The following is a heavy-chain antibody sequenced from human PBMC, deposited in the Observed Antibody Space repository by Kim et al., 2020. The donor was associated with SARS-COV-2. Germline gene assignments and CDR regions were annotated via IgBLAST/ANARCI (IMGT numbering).Heavy chain of an antibody. D-gene: IGHD6-6*01. CDR1: GGSINNYY. V-gene: IGHV4-4*07. CDR3: ARGSSGQYCMDV. CDR2: IFASGIT. J-gene: IGHJ6*02. Sequence: SETLSLTCSVSGGSINNYYWSWIRQPAGKGLEWIGRIFASGITNYNPSLKSRVTMSVDTSKSQFSLMLSSVIAADTAVYYCARGSSGQYCMDVWGQGTT.